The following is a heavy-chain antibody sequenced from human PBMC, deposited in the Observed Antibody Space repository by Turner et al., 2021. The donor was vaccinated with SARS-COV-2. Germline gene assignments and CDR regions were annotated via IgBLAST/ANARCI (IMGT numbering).Heavy chain of an antibody. CDR1: GGSISSSRYY. V-gene: IGHV4-39*01. J-gene: IGHJ5*02. Sequence: QLQLQESGPGLAKPSETLSLTCTVSGGSISSSRYYWGWIRQPPGKGLEWIGSIYYSGSTSYNPSLKSRVTISVDTSKNQFSLKLSSVTAADTAVYYCARAHYPGSLFRFDPWGQGTLVTVSS. D-gene: IGHD2-21*01. CDR3: ARAHYPGSLFRFDP. CDR2: IYYSGST.